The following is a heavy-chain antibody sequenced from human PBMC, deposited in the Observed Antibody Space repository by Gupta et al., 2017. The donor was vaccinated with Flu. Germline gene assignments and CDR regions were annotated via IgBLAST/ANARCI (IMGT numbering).Heavy chain of an antibody. CDR3: AREGDTAMAYYFDY. D-gene: IGHD5-18*01. CDR1: GFTFSSYS. CDR2: ISSSSSYI. Sequence: EVQLVESGGGLVKPGGSLRLSCAASGFTFSSYSMNWVRQAPGKGLEWVSSISSSSSYIYYADSVKGRFTISRDNAKNSLYLQMNSLRAEDTAVYYCAREGDTAMAYYFDYWGQGTLVTVSS. J-gene: IGHJ4*02. V-gene: IGHV3-21*01.